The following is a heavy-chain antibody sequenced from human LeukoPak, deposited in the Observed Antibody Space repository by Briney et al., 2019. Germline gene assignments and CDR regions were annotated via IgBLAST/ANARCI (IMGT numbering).Heavy chain of an antibody. Sequence: GASVKVSCKASGGTFSSYAISWVRQAPGQGLEWMGRIIFILGIANYAQKFQGRVTITADKSTSTAYMELSSLRSEDTAVYYCARSPGYCTNGVCYNNWFDPWGQGTLVTVSS. J-gene: IGHJ5*02. CDR2: IIFILGIA. CDR1: GGTFSSYA. D-gene: IGHD2-8*01. CDR3: ARSPGYCTNGVCYNNWFDP. V-gene: IGHV1-69*04.